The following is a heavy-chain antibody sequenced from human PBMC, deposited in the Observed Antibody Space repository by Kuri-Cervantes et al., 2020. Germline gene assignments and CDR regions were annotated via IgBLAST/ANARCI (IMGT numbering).Heavy chain of an antibody. V-gene: IGHV3-30*18. CDR2: ISYDGSNK. D-gene: IGHD5-18*01. Sequence: GESLKISCAASGFTFDDYAMHWVRQAPGKGLEWVAVISYDGSNKYYADSVKGRFTISRDNSKNTLYLQMNSLRAEDTAVYYCAKVSEQLPPDYWGQGTLVTVSS. CDR3: AKVSEQLPPDY. J-gene: IGHJ4*01. CDR1: GFTFDDYA.